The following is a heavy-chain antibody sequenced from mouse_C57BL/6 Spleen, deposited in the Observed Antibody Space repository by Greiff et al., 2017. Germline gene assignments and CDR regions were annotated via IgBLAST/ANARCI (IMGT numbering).Heavy chain of an antibody. CDR2: IHPNSGST. CDR1: GYTFTSYW. CDR3: ANDYDGAWFAY. J-gene: IGHJ3*01. Sequence: VQLQQPGAELVKPGASVKLSCKASGYTFTSYWMHWVKQRPGQGLEWIGMIHPNSGSTNYNEKFKSKATLTVDKSSSTAYMQLSSLTSEDAAGYYCANDYDGAWFAYWGQGTLVTVSA. V-gene: IGHV1-64*01. D-gene: IGHD2-4*01.